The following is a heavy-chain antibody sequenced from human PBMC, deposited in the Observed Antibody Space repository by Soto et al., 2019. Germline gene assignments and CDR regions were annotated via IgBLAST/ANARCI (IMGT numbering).Heavy chain of an antibody. CDR2: IYSGGTT. Sequence: EVQLVESGGGLVQPGGSLRLSCLVSGFTVSSNYMTWVRQAPGKGLEWVSVIYSGGTTYYADSVKGRFTISRDNSKNTQYLQMNSLRAEDTAVYYCARDLLAVAGGIDYWGQGTLVTVSS. D-gene: IGHD6-19*01. CDR3: ARDLLAVAGGIDY. V-gene: IGHV3-66*01. CDR1: GFTVSSNY. J-gene: IGHJ4*02.